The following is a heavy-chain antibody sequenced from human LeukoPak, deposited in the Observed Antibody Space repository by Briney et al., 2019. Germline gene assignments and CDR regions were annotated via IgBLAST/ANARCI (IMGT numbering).Heavy chain of an antibody. J-gene: IGHJ4*02. V-gene: IGHV3-21*01. CDR2: ISTSSKYI. Sequence: KAGGSLRLSCAASGFSFTSYNMNWVRQAPRKGLEWVSSISTSSKYIYYADSVKGRFTISRDNAKTSLYMQMNSLTAENTAVYYSARGTFARGFDYWGQGTLVTVSS. CDR3: ARGTFARGFDY. CDR1: GFSFTSYN.